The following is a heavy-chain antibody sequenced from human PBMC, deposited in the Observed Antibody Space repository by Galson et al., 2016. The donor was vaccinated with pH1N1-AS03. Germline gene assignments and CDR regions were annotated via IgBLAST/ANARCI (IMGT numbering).Heavy chain of an antibody. D-gene: IGHD3-16*01. V-gene: IGHV3-7*03. Sequence: SLRLSCAASGFSFSASWMSWVRQAPGKGLEWVANIRQDGGEKYYVDSVEGRFTISRDNAKNSLYLQMNSLRVEDTAVYYCAREPWGSTQGEYWGQGTLVTVSS. CDR3: AREPWGSTQGEY. CDR2: IRQDGGEK. CDR1: GFSFSASW. J-gene: IGHJ4*02.